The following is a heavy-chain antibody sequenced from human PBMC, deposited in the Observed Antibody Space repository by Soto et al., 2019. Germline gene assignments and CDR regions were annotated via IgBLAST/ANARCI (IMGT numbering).Heavy chain of an antibody. D-gene: IGHD3-22*01. V-gene: IGHV4-34*01. Sequence: LTCAVYGGSFSGYYWSWIRQPPGKGLEWIGEINHSGSTNYNPSLKSRVTISVDTSKNQFSLKLSSVTAADTAVYYCASLAGRRTRVVITTGGGGMDVWGQGTTVTVSS. CDR1: GGSFSGYY. CDR2: INHSGST. J-gene: IGHJ6*02. CDR3: ASLAGRRTRVVITTGGGGMDV.